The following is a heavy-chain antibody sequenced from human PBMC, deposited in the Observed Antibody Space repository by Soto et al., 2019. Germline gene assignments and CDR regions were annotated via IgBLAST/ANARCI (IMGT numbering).Heavy chain of an antibody. J-gene: IGHJ6*02. CDR2: IDWDDDK. CDR3: GRTSALPQGYPHGMDA. D-gene: IGHD1-1*01. V-gene: IGHV2-70*13. CDR1: GFSLNSNGMC. Sequence: CPTLVNPTQTLTLTCTFSGFSLNSNGMCVNWIRQPPGKALEWLALIDWDDDKYYSTSLKTRLTISRDTSKNQVVLTMTNMDPVDTPTDHCGRTSALPQGYPHGMDAWGQGTTVAVSS.